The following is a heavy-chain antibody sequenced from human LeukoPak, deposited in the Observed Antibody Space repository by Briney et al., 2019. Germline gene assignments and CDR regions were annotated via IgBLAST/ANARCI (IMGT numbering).Heavy chain of an antibody. CDR3: ARARTKTSSGWYY. CDR2: IIPIFGTA. J-gene: IGHJ4*02. V-gene: IGHV1-69*05. CDR1: GGTFSSYA. D-gene: IGHD6-19*01. Sequence: SVKVSCKASGGTFSSYAISWVRQAPGQGLEWMGRIIPIFGTANYAQKFQGRVTITTDESTSTAYMELSSLRSEDTAVYFCARARTKTSSGWYYWGQGTLVTVSS.